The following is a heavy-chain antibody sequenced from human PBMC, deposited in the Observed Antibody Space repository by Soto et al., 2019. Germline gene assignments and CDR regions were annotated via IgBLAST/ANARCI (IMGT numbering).Heavy chain of an antibody. CDR1: GDSFSSSNW. Sequence: QVQLQESGPRLVKPSGTLSLTCGVSGDSFSSSNWWTWIRQPPGNGLEWIGAILQTGHTDLSPSLRSRITISIDTSKKQFSLNLTSVTATDTAVYYCARSPRRVDGKWYFDYWGPGALVTVSS. J-gene: IGHJ4*02. CDR3: ARSPRRVDGKWYFDY. CDR2: ILQTGHT. V-gene: IGHV4-4*02. D-gene: IGHD2-15*01.